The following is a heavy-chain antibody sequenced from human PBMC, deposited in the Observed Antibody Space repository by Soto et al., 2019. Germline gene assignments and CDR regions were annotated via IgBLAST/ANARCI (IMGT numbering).Heavy chain of an antibody. CDR2: IYYSGST. J-gene: IGHJ4*02. CDR1: GGSVSSGIYY. Sequence: PSETLSLTCTVSGGSVSSGIYYWSWIRQPPGKGLEWIGYIYYSGSTNYNPSLKSRVTISVDTSKNQFSLKLSSVTAADTAAYYCAREPYSGSYYDYWGQGTLVTVSS. D-gene: IGHD1-26*01. V-gene: IGHV4-61*01. CDR3: AREPYSGSYYDY.